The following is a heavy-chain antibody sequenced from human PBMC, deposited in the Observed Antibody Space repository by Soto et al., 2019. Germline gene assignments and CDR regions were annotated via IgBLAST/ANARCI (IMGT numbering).Heavy chain of an antibody. Sequence: QVQLVESGGGVVQPGRSLRLSCAASGFNFSSYGMHWVRQGPGKGLEWVAVILNDGSNKYYTDSVKGRFTISRDNSKNTQYLQMNSLRAEDTAVYYCAKARDMTGTTRIVVDYWGQGTLVTVSS. CDR2: ILNDGSNK. CDR1: GFNFSSYG. D-gene: IGHD1-1*01. V-gene: IGHV3-30*18. CDR3: AKARDMTGTTRIVVDY. J-gene: IGHJ4*02.